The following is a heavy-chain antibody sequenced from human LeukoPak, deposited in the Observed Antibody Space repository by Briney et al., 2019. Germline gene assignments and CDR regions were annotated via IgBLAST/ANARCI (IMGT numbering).Heavy chain of an antibody. CDR2: MNPNSGNT. CDR3: ARAPRYSSSWGF. CDR1: GYTFTSYD. V-gene: IGHV1-8*01. Sequence: ASVKVSCKASGYTFTSYDINWVRQATGQGLEWMGWMNPNSGNTGYAQKFQGRVTMTRNTSISTAYMELSSLRSEDTAVYYCARAPRYSSSWGFWGQGTLVTVSS. J-gene: IGHJ4*02. D-gene: IGHD6-13*01.